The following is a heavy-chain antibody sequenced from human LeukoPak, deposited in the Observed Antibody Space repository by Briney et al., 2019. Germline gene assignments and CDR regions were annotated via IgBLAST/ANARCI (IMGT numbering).Heavy chain of an antibody. D-gene: IGHD3-22*01. CDR1: GFTFTSSA. J-gene: IGHJ3*01. CDR2: IVVGSGNT. CDR3: AAEAAYYYDSRDAFDV. Sequence: SVKVSCKASGFTFTSSAVQWVRQARGQRLEWIGWIVVGSGNTNYAQKFQERVAITRDMSTSLVYMELSSLRSEDTAVYYCAAEAAYYYDSRDAFDVWGQGTMVTVSS. V-gene: IGHV1-58*01.